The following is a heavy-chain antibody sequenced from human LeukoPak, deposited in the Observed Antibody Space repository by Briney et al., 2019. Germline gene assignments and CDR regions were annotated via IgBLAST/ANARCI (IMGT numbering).Heavy chain of an antibody. D-gene: IGHD6-6*01. CDR2: ISSSSSTI. CDR3: ARDLTSIATRPGWFDP. J-gene: IGHJ5*02. Sequence: GGSLRLSCAASGFTFSTYSMNWVRQAPGKGLEWLSYISSSSSTIYYADSVKGRFTISRDNAKNSLYLQMNSLRAEDTAVYYCARDLTSIATRPGWFDPWGRGTLVTVSS. V-gene: IGHV3-48*01. CDR1: GFTFSTYS.